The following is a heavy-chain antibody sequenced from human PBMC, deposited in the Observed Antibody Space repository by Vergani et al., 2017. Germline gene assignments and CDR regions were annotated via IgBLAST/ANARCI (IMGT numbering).Heavy chain of an antibody. D-gene: IGHD4-11*01. J-gene: IGHJ6*02. V-gene: IGHV3-48*03. CDR3: ARDLSQETTSYFYDYYGMDV. CDR2: ISSSGSTI. Sequence: EVQLVESGGGLVQPGGSLRLSCAASGFTFSSYEMNWVRQAPGXGLEWGSYISSSGSTIYYADSVKGRVTISRDNAKNSLSLQMNSLRAEDTAVYYCARDLSQETTSYFYDYYGMDVWGQGTTVTVSS. CDR1: GFTFSSYE.